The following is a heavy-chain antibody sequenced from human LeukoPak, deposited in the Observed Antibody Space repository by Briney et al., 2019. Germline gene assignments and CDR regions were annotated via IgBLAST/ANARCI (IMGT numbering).Heavy chain of an antibody. V-gene: IGHV4-59*01. CDR2: IYYSGST. J-gene: IGHJ6*03. CDR1: GGSTSSYY. Sequence: SETLSLTCTVSGGSTSSYYWSWIRQPPGKGLEWIGYIYYSGSTNYNPSLKSRVTISVDTSKNQFSLKLSSVTAADTAVYYCARIAAAGYYYYMDVWGKGTTVTVSS. D-gene: IGHD6-13*01. CDR3: ARIAAAGYYYYMDV.